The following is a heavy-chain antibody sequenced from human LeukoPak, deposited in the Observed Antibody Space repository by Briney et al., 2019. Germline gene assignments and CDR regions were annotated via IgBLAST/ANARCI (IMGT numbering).Heavy chain of an antibody. J-gene: IGHJ4*02. CDR3: ARGAAVGQTRDY. CDR2: INPNSGDA. Sequence: ASVKVSCKASGYTLTDHYTHWVRQAPGQGLEWMGRINPNSGDANYAQKFQGRVTMTRDTSISTAYMELRSLRSDDTAVYYCARGAAVGQTRDYWGQGTLVTVSS. CDR1: GYTLTDHY. D-gene: IGHD6-13*01. V-gene: IGHV1-2*06.